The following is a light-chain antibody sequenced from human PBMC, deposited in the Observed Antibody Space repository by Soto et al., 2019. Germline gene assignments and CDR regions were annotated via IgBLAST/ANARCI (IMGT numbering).Light chain of an antibody. V-gene: IGLV2-8*01. J-gene: IGLJ1*01. CDR2: EVS. CDR3: SSYAGSNTYV. Sequence: QSVLTQPPSASGSPGQSVTISCTGTSSDVGGYNYVSWYQQHPGKAPKLMIYEVSKRPSGVPDRFSGSKSGNTASLTVSGLQAEDEAYYYCSSYAGSNTYVFGTGTKLTVL. CDR1: SSDVGGYNY.